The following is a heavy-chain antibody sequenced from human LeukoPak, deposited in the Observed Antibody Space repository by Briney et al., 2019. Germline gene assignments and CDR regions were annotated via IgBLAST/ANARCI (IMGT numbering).Heavy chain of an antibody. CDR1: GFTFRTYG. J-gene: IGHJ5*02. CDR3: AREGGPLGASNWFDP. Sequence: GVSLRLSCAASGFTFRTYGMHWVRQAPGKGLEWVAVISFDGSNKNYADSVKGRFTISRDNSKNTLYLQMNSLRTEDTAVYYCAREGGPLGASNWFDPWGQGTLVTVSS. D-gene: IGHD1-26*01. V-gene: IGHV3-30*19. CDR2: ISFDGSNK.